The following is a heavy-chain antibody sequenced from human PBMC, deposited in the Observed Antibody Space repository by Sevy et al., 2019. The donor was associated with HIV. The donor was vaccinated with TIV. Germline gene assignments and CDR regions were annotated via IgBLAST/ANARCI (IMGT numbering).Heavy chain of an antibody. J-gene: IGHJ6*02. D-gene: IGHD3-22*01. CDR3: HGDYDSSQLASYYYYGMDV. CDR2: IRGSGGST. CDR1: GFTFSSYA. Sequence: GGSLRLSCAASGFTFSSYAMSWVRQAPGKGLEWVSTIRGSGGSTYDADSVKGRFTISRDNSKNTLYFQMNSLRAEDTAVYYCHGDYDSSQLASYYYYGMDVWGQGTTVTVSS. V-gene: IGHV3-23*01.